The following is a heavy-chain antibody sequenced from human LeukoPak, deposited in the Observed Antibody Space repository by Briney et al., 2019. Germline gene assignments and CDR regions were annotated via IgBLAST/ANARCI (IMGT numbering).Heavy chain of an antibody. CDR3: ARVGGRYSPLGY. Sequence: GGSLRLSCAASGFTFSSYWMSWVRQAPGKGLEWAANIKQDGSEKYYVDSVKGRFTISRDNDKNSLFLQMTSLRAEDTAVYYCARVGGRYSPLGYWGQGTLVTVSS. D-gene: IGHD3-16*02. CDR2: IKQDGSEK. V-gene: IGHV3-7*01. J-gene: IGHJ4*02. CDR1: GFTFSSYW.